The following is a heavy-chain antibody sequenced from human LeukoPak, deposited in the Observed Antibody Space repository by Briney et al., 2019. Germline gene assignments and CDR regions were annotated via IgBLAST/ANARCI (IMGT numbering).Heavy chain of an antibody. CDR3: ASSLPNHYDSSGYYYFG. CDR2: IDYSGST. V-gene: IGHV4-39*01. J-gene: IGHJ4*02. D-gene: IGHD3-22*01. CDR1: GGSISSSSYY. Sequence: SETLSLTCTVSGGSISSSSYYWGWIRQPPGKGLEWIGSIDYSGSTYYNPSLKSRVTISVDTSKNQFSLKLNSVTAADTAVYYCASSLPNHYDSSGYYYFGWGQGTLVTVSS.